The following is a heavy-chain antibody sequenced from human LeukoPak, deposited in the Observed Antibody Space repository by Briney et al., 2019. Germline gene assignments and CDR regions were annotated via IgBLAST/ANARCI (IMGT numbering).Heavy chain of an antibody. J-gene: IGHJ3*02. CDR3: ANNPGGIELGSGAFDI. CDR2: ISSSSSSTI. V-gene: IGHV3-11*04. CDR1: GFTFSDYY. Sequence: GGSLRLSCAASGFTFSDYYMSWIRQAPGKGLEWVSYISSSSSSTIYYADSVKGRFTISRDNAKNSLYLQMNSLRAEDTAVYYCANNPGGIELGSGAFDIWGQGTMVTVSS. D-gene: IGHD7-27*01.